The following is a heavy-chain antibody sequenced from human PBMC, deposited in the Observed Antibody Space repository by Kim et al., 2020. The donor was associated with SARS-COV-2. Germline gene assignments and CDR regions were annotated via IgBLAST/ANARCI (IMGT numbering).Heavy chain of an antibody. J-gene: IGHJ4*03. Sequence: LKSRVTISVDTSKNQFSLKVRSVTAADTAVYYCASLCRGDTSPGSCMDDIWGQGTLVTVSS. CDR3: ASLCRGDTSPGSCMDDI. V-gene: IGHV4-34*01. D-gene: IGHD2-15*01.